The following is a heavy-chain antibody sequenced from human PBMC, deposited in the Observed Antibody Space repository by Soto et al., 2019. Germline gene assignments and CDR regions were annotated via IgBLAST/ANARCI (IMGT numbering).Heavy chain of an antibody. CDR2: INSDGSST. Sequence: EVQLVESGGGLVQPGGSLRLSCEASGFTFSTFWMHWVRQAPGKGLVWVSRINSDGSSTNYADSVKGRVTISRDNAKNTMYLQLISLSPEDTAVDSCARDFEYWGQGTLVTVSS. V-gene: IGHV3-74*01. CDR1: GFTFSTFW. J-gene: IGHJ4*02. CDR3: ARDFEY.